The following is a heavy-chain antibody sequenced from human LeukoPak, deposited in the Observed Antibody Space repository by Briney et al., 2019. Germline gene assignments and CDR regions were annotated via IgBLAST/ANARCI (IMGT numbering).Heavy chain of an antibody. CDR2: IYTSGRI. D-gene: IGHD3-10*01. Sequence: PSETLSLTCTVSGGSISSYYWSWIRQPAGKGLEWIGRIYTSGRIKYNPSLKSRVTMSVDTSKNQISLKLSSVTAADTAVYYCARDGMWHYGSGLDPWGQGTLVTVSS. CDR1: GGSISSYY. J-gene: IGHJ5*02. CDR3: ARDGMWHYGSGLDP. V-gene: IGHV4-4*07.